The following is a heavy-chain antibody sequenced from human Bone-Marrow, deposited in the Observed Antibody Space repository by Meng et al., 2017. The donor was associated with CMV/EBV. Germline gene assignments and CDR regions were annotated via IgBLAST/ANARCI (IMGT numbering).Heavy chain of an antibody. CDR1: GGSVSSGSYY. V-gene: IGHV4-61*01. J-gene: IGHJ6*02. Sequence: GSLRLSCTVSGGSVSSGSYYWSWIRQPPGKGLEWIGYIYYSGSTNYNPSLKSRVTISVDTSKNQFSLKLSSVTAADTAVYYCARRIVVVPAATPLYYYYGMDVWGQGTTVTVSS. D-gene: IGHD2-2*01. CDR2: IYYSGST. CDR3: ARRIVVVPAATPLYYYYGMDV.